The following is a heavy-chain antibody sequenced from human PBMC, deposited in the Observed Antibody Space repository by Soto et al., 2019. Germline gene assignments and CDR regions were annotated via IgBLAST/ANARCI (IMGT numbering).Heavy chain of an antibody. V-gene: IGHV6-1*01. CDR1: GDSVASNSAA. D-gene: IGHD6-13*01. CDR3: AREPVSSSWYRDAFDI. J-gene: IGHJ3*02. CDR2: TYYRSKWYN. Sequence: QVQLQQSGPGLVKPSQTLSLTCAISGDSVASNSAACNWIMQSPSRGLEWLGRTYYRSKWYNDYAVSVKSRLTINPDTSTNQFSLQLNSVTPEDTAVYYCAREPVSSSWYRDAFDIWGQGTMVTVSS.